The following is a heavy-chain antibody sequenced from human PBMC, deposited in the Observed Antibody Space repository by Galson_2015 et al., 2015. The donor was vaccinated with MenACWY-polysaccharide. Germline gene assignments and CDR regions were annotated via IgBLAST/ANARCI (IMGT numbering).Heavy chain of an antibody. D-gene: IGHD7-27*01. CDR3: ARRHLGNWYFDL. CDR2: IHATGST. V-gene: IGHV4-59*10. J-gene: IGHJ2*01. Sequence: KGLEWIGRIHATGSTTYSPSFERRVAMSVDMPKNQFSLRLTAVTAADTAVYYCARRHLGNWYFDLWGRGTLVTVSS.